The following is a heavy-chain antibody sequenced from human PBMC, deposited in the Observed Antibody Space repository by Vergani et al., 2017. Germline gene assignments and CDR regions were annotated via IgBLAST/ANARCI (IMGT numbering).Heavy chain of an antibody. CDR3: TTDKQQSSLGHCSVTNCYGGVFDI. J-gene: IGHJ3*02. CDR1: GFTFSSYA. D-gene: IGHD2-2*01. V-gene: IGHV3-23*01. CDR2: ISGSGGST. Sequence: EVQLLESGGGLVQPGGSLRLSCAASGFTFSSYAMSWVRQAPGKGLEWVSAISGSGGSTYYADSVKGRFTISRDNSKNTLYLQMNSLRAEDTAVYYCTTDKQQSSLGHCSVTNCYGGVFDIWGQGTVVTVSS.